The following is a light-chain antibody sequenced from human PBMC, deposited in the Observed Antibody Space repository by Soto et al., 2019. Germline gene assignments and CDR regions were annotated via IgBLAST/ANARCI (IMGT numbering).Light chain of an antibody. V-gene: IGKV4-1*01. CDR3: QQYYSTPVT. J-gene: IGKJ3*01. CDR1: QSVLYSSNNKNY. Sequence: DIVMTQSPDSLAVSLGERATINCKSSQSVLYSSNNKNYLAWYQQKPGQPPKLLIYWASTRESGVPDRFSGSGSGTDLTLTISSLQAEDVAVYYCQQYYSTPVTFGPGTKVDIK. CDR2: WAS.